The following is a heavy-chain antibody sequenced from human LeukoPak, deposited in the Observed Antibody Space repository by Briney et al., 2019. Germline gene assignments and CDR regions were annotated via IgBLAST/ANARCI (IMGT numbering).Heavy chain of an antibody. J-gene: IGHJ4*02. CDR3: AKFNSGSYPGGFDY. V-gene: IGHV3-53*01. D-gene: IGHD1-26*01. CDR1: GFTVSSNY. Sequence: GGSLRLSCAASGFTVSSNYMSWVRQAPGKGLEWVSVIYSGGSTYYADSVKGRFTISRDNSKNTLYLQMNSLRAEDTAVYYCAKFNSGSYPGGFDYWGQGTLVTVSS. CDR2: IYSGGST.